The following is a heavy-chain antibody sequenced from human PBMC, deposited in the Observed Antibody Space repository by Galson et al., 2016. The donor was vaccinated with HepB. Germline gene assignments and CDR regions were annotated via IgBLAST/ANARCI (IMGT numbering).Heavy chain of an antibody. Sequence: SLRLSCAASGFTVSSNYMSWVRQAPGKGLEWVSVIYSGGGTYYADSVKGRFTISRDNSKNTLYLQMNSLRAEDAAVYYCTFESTQSSMAGNYWGQGTLVTVSS. V-gene: IGHV3-53*01. J-gene: IGHJ4*02. CDR1: GFTVSSNY. D-gene: IGHD6-19*01. CDR3: TFESTQSSMAGNY. CDR2: IYSGGGT.